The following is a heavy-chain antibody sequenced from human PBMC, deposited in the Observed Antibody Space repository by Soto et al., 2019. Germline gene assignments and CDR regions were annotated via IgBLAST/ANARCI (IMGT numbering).Heavy chain of an antibody. CDR1: GGTFSSYA. CDR2: IIPIFGTA. V-gene: IGHV1-69*13. D-gene: IGHD2-15*01. Sequence: SVKVSCKASGGTFSSYAISWVRQAPGQGLEWMGGIIPIFGTATYAQKFQGRVTITADESTSTAYMELSSLRSEDTAVYYCARDGGYCSGGSCYGWFDPWGQGTLVTVSS. J-gene: IGHJ5*02. CDR3: ARDGGYCSGGSCYGWFDP.